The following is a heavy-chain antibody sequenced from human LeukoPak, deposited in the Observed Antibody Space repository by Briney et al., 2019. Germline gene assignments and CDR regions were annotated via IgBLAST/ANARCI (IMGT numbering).Heavy chain of an antibody. J-gene: IGHJ4*02. CDR3: GKGTLDQSGYAYFYY. D-gene: IGHD5-12*01. Sequence: GRSLRLSCAASGFTFDDYAMHWVRQAPGKGLEWVSGISWNSGSIGYADSVKGRFTISRDNAKNSLYLQTNSLRAEDMALYYCGKGTLDQSGYAYFYYWGQGTLVTVSS. V-gene: IGHV3-9*03. CDR1: GFTFDDYA. CDR2: ISWNSGSI.